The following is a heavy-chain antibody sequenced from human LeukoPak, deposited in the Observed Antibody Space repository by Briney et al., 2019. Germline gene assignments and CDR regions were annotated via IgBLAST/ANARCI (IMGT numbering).Heavy chain of an antibody. CDR3: AKQYYGDYVGWFDP. CDR2: IYDSGST. J-gene: IGHJ5*02. Sequence: SETLSLTCTVSGGSIRSSYYYWGWIRQPPGKGLEWIGSIYDSGSTNYNPSLKSRVTISVDTSKNQFSLKLSSVTAADTAVYYCAKQYYGDYVGWFDPWGQGTLVTVSS. D-gene: IGHD4-17*01. V-gene: IGHV4-39*07. CDR1: GGSIRSSYYY.